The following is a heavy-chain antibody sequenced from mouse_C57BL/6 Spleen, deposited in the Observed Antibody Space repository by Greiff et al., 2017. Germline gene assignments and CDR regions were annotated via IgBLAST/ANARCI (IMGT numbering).Heavy chain of an antibody. D-gene: IGHD2-2*01. Sequence: QVQLKESGAELVRPGTSVKVSCKASGYAFTNYLIVWVKQRPGQGLEWIGVINPGSGGTNYNEKFKGKATLTADKSSSTAYMQFSSLTSEDSAVYFCARGVTTPYYAMDYWGQGTSVTVAS. CDR1: GYAFTNYL. CDR2: INPGSGGT. CDR3: ARGVTTPYYAMDY. J-gene: IGHJ4*01. V-gene: IGHV1-54*01.